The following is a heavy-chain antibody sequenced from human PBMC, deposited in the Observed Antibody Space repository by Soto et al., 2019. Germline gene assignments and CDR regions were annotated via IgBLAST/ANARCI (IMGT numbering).Heavy chain of an antibody. CDR1: GYTFTSYA. J-gene: IGHJ6*03. CDR2: INAGNGNT. Sequence: QVQLVQSGAEVKKPGASVKVSCKASGYTFTSYAMHWVRQAPGQRLEWMGWINAGNGNTKYSQKFQGRVTITRDTSGSTAYMELSSLRSEDTAVYYCTRDTEYYGSGSLDNYYYMDVWGKGTTVTVSS. D-gene: IGHD3-10*01. CDR3: TRDTEYYGSGSLDNYYYMDV. V-gene: IGHV1-3*01.